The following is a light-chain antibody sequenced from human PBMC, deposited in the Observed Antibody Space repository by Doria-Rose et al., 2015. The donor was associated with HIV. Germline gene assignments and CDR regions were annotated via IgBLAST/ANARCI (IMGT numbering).Light chain of an antibody. CDR3: QQYYDTPS. V-gene: IGKV4-1*01. J-gene: IGKJ3*01. Sequence: EIVMTQSPESLGMSLGERATLNCKSNQRLLYTSKNYLAWYQQKPGQPPKLLIYWASTRQSGVPARFSRSGSGTDFTLTISSLEAEDVAVYYCQQYYDTPSFGPGTTVDIK. CDR1: QRLLYTSKNY. CDR2: WAS.